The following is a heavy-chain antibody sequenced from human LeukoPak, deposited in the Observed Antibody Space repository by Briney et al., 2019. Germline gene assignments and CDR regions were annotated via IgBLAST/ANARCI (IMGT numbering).Heavy chain of an antibody. D-gene: IGHD4-11*01. CDR1: GFTFSSYA. CDR2: ISSNGGST. CDR3: AKDADYSENCFDP. V-gene: IGHV3-64*04. J-gene: IGHJ5*02. Sequence: AGGSLRLSCSASGFTFSSYAMHRVRQAPGKGLECVSAISSNGGSTYYADSVKGRFTISRDNSKNTLYLQMNSLRDEDTAVYYCAKDADYSENCFDPWGQGILVTVSS.